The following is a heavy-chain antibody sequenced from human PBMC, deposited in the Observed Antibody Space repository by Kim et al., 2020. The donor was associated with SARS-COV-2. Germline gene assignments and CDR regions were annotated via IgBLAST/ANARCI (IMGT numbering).Heavy chain of an antibody. CDR2: T. V-gene: IGHV1-2*02. J-gene: IGHJ4*02. CDR3: ATSRRLPLPRD. D-gene: IGHD5-18*01. Sequence: TNYAQKFQGRVTMTRDTSISTAYMELSRLGSDDTAVYYCATSRRLPLPRDWGQGTLVTVSS.